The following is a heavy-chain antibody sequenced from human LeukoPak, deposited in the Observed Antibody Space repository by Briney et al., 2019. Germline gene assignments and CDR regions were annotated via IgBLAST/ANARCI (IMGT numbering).Heavy chain of an antibody. V-gene: IGHV4-61*02. J-gene: IGHJ3*02. CDR1: GGSISSGGYY. D-gene: IGHD6-13*01. CDR2: IYTSGST. Sequence: PSETLSLTCTVSGGSISSGGYYWSWIRQPAGKGLEWIGRIYTSGSTNYNPSLKSRVTISVDTSKNQFSLKLSSVTAADTAVYYCARGDGTLAADAFDIWGQGTMVTVSS. CDR3: ARGDGTLAADAFDI.